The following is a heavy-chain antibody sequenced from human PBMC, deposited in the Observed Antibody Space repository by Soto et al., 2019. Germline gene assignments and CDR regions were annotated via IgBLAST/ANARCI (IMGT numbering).Heavy chain of an antibody. V-gene: IGHV4-59*01. CDR2: IYYSGST. CDR3: ARVWGGAFDI. Sequence: SETKSDTNTVADGYISSYYGSLIRQPPGKGLEWIGYIYYSGSTNYNPSLKSRVTISVDTSKNQFSLKLSSVTAADTDVYYCARVWGGAFDICGQGTMVTVSS. CDR1: DGYISSYY. D-gene: IGHD3-10*01. J-gene: IGHJ3*02.